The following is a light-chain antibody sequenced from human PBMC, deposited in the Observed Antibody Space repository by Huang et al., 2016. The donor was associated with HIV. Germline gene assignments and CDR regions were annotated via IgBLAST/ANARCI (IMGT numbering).Light chain of an antibody. J-gene: IGKJ5*01. CDR1: QSVGTS. CDR2: SAA. V-gene: IGKV1-39*01. Sequence: IQMTQSPTSLSASVGDRVYITCRTSQSVGTSLNWYQQKPGKAPKLLISSAATLRSGVPSRFSGGGSGTVFTLPIRRLQLDDFASYYCQQSYGALSSFGPGTRL. CDR3: QQSYGALSS.